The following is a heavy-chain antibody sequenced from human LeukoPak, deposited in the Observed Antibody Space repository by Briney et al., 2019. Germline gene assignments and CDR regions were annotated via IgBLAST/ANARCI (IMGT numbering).Heavy chain of an antibody. Sequence: GGSLRLSCAASGFTFSSYAMHWVRQAPGKGLEWVAVISYDGSNTYYADSVQGRFTISRDNSKNTLYLQMNSLRAEDTAVYYCARDREQWLETDAFDIWGQGTMVTVSS. CDR1: GFTFSSYA. V-gene: IGHV3-30-3*01. CDR2: ISYDGSNT. CDR3: ARDREQWLETDAFDI. J-gene: IGHJ3*02. D-gene: IGHD6-19*01.